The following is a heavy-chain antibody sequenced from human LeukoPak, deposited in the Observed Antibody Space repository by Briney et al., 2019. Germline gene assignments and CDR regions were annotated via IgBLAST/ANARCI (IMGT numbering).Heavy chain of an antibody. CDR1: GFTFSSYW. CDR3: TTTRLADAFYFDY. CDR2: INSDESRT. Sequence: GGSLRLSCAASGFTFSSYWMHWGRQAPGRGVVWVSHINSDESRTNNADAVKGRFTVSTNNTKNTLYLRMISLRAADTAVYYCTTTRLADAFYFDYWGQGTLVTVSS. V-gene: IGHV3-74*01. J-gene: IGHJ4*02. D-gene: IGHD6-13*01.